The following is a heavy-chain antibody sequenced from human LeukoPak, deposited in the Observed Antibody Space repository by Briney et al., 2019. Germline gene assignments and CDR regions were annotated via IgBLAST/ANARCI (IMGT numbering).Heavy chain of an antibody. J-gene: IGHJ5*02. Sequence: ASVKVSCRASGGTFSSYAISWVRQAPGQGLEWMGGIIPIFGTANYAQKFQGRVTITTDESTSTAYMELSSLRSEDTAVYYCASHYGSGSYVGGNWFDPWGQGTLSPSPQ. CDR3: ASHYGSGSYVGGNWFDP. D-gene: IGHD3-10*01. CDR1: GGTFSSYA. CDR2: IIPIFGTA. V-gene: IGHV1-69*05.